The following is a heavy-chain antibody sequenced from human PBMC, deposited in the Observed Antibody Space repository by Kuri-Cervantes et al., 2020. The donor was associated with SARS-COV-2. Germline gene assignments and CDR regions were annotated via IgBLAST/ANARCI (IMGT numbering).Heavy chain of an antibody. Sequence: SETLSLTCTVSGGSISSSSYYWGWIRQPPGKGLEWIGSIYYSGSTYYNPSLKSRVTISVDTSKNQFSLKLSSVTAAGTAVYYCARRLTSTITIFGVVTRQGFDYWGQGTLVTVSS. V-gene: IGHV4-39*01. CDR3: ARRLTSTITIFGVVTRQGFDY. D-gene: IGHD3-3*01. CDR1: GGSISSSSYY. CDR2: IYYSGST. J-gene: IGHJ4*02.